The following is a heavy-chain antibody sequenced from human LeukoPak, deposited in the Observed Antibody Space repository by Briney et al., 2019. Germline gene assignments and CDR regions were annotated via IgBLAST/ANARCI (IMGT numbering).Heavy chain of an antibody. Sequence: PSETLSLTCGVSGGSITNTNYWTWVRQPPGKGLEWIGEVNLQGSTNYNPSLGRVAISVDTSENHISLQLTSVTAADTAVYYCAREGGPYRPLDYSGQGTLVTVSS. V-gene: IGHV4-4*02. CDR1: GGSITNTNY. CDR2: VNLQGST. CDR3: AREGGPYRPLDY. J-gene: IGHJ4*02.